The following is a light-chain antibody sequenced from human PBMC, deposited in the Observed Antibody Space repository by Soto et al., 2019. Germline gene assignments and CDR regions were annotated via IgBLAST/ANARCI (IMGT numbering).Light chain of an antibody. Sequence: QSALTQAASVSGSPGQSITISCTGTSSDVGGYDYVSWYQQHPGKVPKLVIYEVVNRPSGVSNRFSGSKSGNSASLTISGLQAEDEADYYCGSYANSNTYVFGTGTKVTVL. CDR1: SSDVGGYDY. CDR3: GSYANSNTYV. V-gene: IGLV2-14*01. CDR2: EVV. J-gene: IGLJ1*01.